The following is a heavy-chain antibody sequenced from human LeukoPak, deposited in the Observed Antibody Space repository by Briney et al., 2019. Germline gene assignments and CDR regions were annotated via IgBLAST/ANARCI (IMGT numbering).Heavy chain of an antibody. D-gene: IGHD4-11*01. CDR3: AVKTSTVTTGWFDP. J-gene: IGHJ5*02. V-gene: IGHV1-69*13. CDR2: IIPIFGTA. Sequence: SVKVSCKASGGTVSSNAISWVRQAPGQGLEWMGGIIPIFGTANYAQKFQGRVTITADESTSTAYMELSSLRSEDTAVYYCAVKTSTVTTGWFDPWGLGTLVTVSS. CDR1: GGTVSSNA.